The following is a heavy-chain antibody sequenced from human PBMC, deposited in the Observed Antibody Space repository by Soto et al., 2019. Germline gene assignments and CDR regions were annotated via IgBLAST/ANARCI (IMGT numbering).Heavy chain of an antibody. CDR2: IFYNGRT. CDR3: ARGEMSAVDQSDWFDP. CDR1: GGSIISRDYF. Sequence: QVPLQEPGPGLVKPSETLSLTCSVSGGSIISRDYFWVWVRRAPGRGPQWIGNIFYNGRTDYNPSLQSRVTISVDTSTNQFSLKLASVTVADTAMYYCARGEMSAVDQSDWFDPWGRGTLVTVSS. D-gene: IGHD3-10*01. J-gene: IGHJ5*02. V-gene: IGHV4-39*01.